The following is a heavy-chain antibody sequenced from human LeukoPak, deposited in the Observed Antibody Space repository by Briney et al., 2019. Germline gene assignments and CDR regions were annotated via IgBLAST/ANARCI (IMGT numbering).Heavy chain of an antibody. CDR3: ARGGQAVAFDI. Sequence: SETLSLTCTVSGGSISSYYWSWIRQPPGKGLEWIGSIYYSGSTYYNPSLKSRVTISVDRSKNQFSLKLSSVTAADTAVYYCARGGQAVAFDIWGQGTMVTVSS. CDR1: GGSISSYY. J-gene: IGHJ3*02. V-gene: IGHV4-59*12. CDR2: IYYSGST.